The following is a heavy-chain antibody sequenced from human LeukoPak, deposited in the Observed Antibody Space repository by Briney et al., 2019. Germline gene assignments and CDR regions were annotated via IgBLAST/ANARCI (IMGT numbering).Heavy chain of an antibody. CDR2: INYSGTT. D-gene: IGHD3-10*01. CDR1: GGSISPSGYY. V-gene: IGHV4-39*01. Sequence: SETLSLTCTFSGGSISPSGYYWGWIRQPPGGGLEWIGSINYSGTTYYNPSLKSRVTISVDTSKNQLSLKVTSVIAADTSVYYCARHSDAGSGEHGFHIWGQGTVVTVSS. J-gene: IGHJ3*02. CDR3: ARHSDAGSGEHGFHI.